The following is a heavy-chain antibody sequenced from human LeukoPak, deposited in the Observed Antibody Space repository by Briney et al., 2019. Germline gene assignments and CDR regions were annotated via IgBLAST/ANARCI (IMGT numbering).Heavy chain of an antibody. J-gene: IGHJ4*02. CDR1: GGSISSYY. Sequence: SETLSLTCTVSGGSISSYYWSWIRQPPGKGLEWIGYIYYSGSTNYNPSLKSRVTISVDTSKNQFSLKLSSVTAADMAVYYCARMVAGNDYWGQGTLVTVSS. CDR2: IYYSGST. D-gene: IGHD6-19*01. CDR3: ARMVAGNDY. V-gene: IGHV4-59*08.